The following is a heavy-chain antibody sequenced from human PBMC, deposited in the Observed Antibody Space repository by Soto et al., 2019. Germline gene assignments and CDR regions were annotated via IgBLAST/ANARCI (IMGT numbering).Heavy chain of an antibody. CDR1: GFTFSSYA. D-gene: IGHD2-15*01. CDR2: ISGKAGST. Sequence: GGSLRLSCAASGFTFSSYAMSWVRQAPGKGLEWVSAISGKAGSTYSADSGKGRFTISSANSKKTLYLQMNSLRAEDTAVYYCAKFRLLPPNEDYYFYIDVWGKGTMVTVSS. CDR3: AKFRLLPPNEDYYFYIDV. V-gene: IGHV3-23*01. J-gene: IGHJ6*03.